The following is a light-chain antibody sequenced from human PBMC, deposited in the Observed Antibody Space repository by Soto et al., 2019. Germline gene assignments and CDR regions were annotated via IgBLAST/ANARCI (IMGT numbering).Light chain of an antibody. CDR1: QTISSW. J-gene: IGKJ1*01. CDR3: QQYNSYPET. V-gene: IGKV1-5*03. Sequence: DIQMTQSPSTLSASVGDRVTITCRASQTISSWLAWYQQKPGKAPKLLIYKASSLESGVPSRFSGSGSGTEFTLTISSLQPDDFATYYCQQYNSYPETFGQGTKVDIK. CDR2: KAS.